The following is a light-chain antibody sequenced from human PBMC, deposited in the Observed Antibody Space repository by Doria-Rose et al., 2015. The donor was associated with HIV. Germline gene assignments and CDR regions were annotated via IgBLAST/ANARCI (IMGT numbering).Light chain of an antibody. Sequence: QSPGTLXLSPGERATLSCRASQSFSSTYLAWYQQKPGQAPSLLIYGGSTRATGIPDRCSASGSGTDFTLTINRLEPEDFALYYCHQYGTSWTFGQGTKVEI. J-gene: IGKJ1*01. V-gene: IGKV3-20*01. CDR1: QSFSSTY. CDR2: GGS. CDR3: HQYGTSWT.